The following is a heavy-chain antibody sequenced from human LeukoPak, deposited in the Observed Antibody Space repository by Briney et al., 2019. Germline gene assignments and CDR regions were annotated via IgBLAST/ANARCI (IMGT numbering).Heavy chain of an antibody. D-gene: IGHD3-10*01. Sequence: QPGGSLRLSCAASGFNFMTYGMHWVRQAPGKGLEWVAFISYDGGKRFFGESVKGRFTIARDNSENTVSLQMNTLKTEDTAVYYCAKGLRWFGDFYFNFFGYWGQGILVTVSS. CDR2: ISYDGGKR. J-gene: IGHJ4*02. CDR3: AKGLRWFGDFYFNFFGY. V-gene: IGHV3-30*18. CDR1: GFNFMTYG.